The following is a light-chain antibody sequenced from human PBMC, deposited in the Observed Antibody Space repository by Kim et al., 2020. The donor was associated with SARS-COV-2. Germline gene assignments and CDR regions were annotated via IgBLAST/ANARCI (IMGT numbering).Light chain of an antibody. CDR1: QGISNW. CDR3: QQYDSYSWT. J-gene: IGKJ1*01. CDR2: AAS. Sequence: DIQMTQSPSSLSASVGDRVTITCRASQGISNWLAWYKQKPGKAPKFLIYAASTLETGVPSRFSGSGSGTDFTLTINSLQPDDFATYYCQQYDSYSWTFGQGTKVEIK. V-gene: IGKV1-16*01.